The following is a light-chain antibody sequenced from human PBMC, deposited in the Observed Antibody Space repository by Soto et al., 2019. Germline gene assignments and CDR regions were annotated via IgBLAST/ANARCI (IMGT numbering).Light chain of an antibody. CDR1: QSISTW. Sequence: DIQMTQSPSTLSASVGDRVTITCRANQSISTWLAWYQRKPGKAPKRLIYKASILESGVPSRFSGSGSGTEFTRTITSLQPDEFATYYCQQYDSYSFTFGPGTKVDIK. J-gene: IGKJ3*01. CDR2: KAS. CDR3: QQYDSYSFT. V-gene: IGKV1-5*03.